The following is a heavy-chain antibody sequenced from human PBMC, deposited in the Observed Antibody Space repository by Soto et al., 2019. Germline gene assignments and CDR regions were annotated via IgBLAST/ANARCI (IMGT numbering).Heavy chain of an antibody. D-gene: IGHD3-22*01. Sequence: QITLKESGPTLVKPTQTLTLTCTFSGFSLSTSGVGVGWIRQPPGKALEWLALIYWDDDKRYSPSLKSRLTITKDTSXXQXVXXMTNMDPVDTATYYCAHRHRFGGDYDSSGLRWFDPWGQGILVTVSS. V-gene: IGHV2-5*02. J-gene: IGHJ5*02. CDR2: IYWDDDK. CDR1: GFSLSTSGVG. CDR3: AHRHRFGGDYDSSGLRWFDP.